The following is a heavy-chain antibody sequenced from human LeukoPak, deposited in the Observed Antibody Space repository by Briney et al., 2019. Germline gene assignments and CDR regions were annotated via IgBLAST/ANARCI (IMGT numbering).Heavy chain of an antibody. V-gene: IGHV1-8*03. Sequence: GASVKVSCKASGYTFGSDDINWVRQATGQGLEWMGWINPNNGNLGYAQKFQGRVTITRNTPISTVYMHLSSLRSEDTAVYYCASGDSGGYQFDYWGQGTLVTVSS. CDR3: ASGDSGGYQFDY. D-gene: IGHD3-22*01. CDR2: INPNNGNL. CDR1: GYTFGSDD. J-gene: IGHJ4*02.